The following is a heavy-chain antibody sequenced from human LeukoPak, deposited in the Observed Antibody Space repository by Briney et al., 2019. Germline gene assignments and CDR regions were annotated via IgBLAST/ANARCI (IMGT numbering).Heavy chain of an antibody. CDR1: GFTFDDYA. Sequence: PGGSLRLSCAASGFTFDDYAMHWVRQAPGKGLEWVSGISGSGGSTYYADSVKGRFTISRDNSKNTLYLQMNSLRAEDTAVYYCAKLKRAAVAGAADYWGQGTLVTVSS. CDR3: AKLKRAAVAGAADY. D-gene: IGHD6-19*01. CDR2: ISGSGGST. J-gene: IGHJ4*02. V-gene: IGHV3-23*01.